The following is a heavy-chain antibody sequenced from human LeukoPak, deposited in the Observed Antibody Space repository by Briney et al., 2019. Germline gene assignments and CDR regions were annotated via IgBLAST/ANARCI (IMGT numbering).Heavy chain of an antibody. Sequence: SETLSLTCTVSGGSISSSGHYWGWIRQPPGKGLEWIGSIYYSGGTYYNPSLKSRVTISVDTSKNQFSVKLSSVTAADTAVYYCARLPLSVYGGHYFDYWGQGTLVTVS. J-gene: IGHJ4*02. D-gene: IGHD5/OR15-5a*01. CDR3: ARLPLSVYGGHYFDY. CDR1: GGSISSSGHY. V-gene: IGHV4-39*07. CDR2: IYYSGGT.